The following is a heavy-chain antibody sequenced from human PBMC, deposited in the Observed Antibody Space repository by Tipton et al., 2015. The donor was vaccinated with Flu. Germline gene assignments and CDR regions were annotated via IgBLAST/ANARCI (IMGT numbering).Heavy chain of an antibody. CDR2: IDHSGST. CDR1: GGSFSGYY. Sequence: TLSLTCAVYGGSFSGYYWSWIRQPPGKGLEWIGEIDHSGSTNYNPSLKSRVTISVDTSKNQFSLKLSSVTAADTAVYYCARARFQVQLWLRTGWFDPWGQGTLVTVSS. D-gene: IGHD5-18*01. J-gene: IGHJ5*02. V-gene: IGHV4-34*01. CDR3: ARARFQVQLWLRTGWFDP.